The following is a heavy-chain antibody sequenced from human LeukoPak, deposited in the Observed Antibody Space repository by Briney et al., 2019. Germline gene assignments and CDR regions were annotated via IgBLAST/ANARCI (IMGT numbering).Heavy chain of an antibody. CDR2: ISSSSSTI. Sequence: GGSLRLSCAASGFTFSSYSMNWVRQAPGKGLEWGSYISSSSSTIYYADSVKGRFTISRDNAKNSLYLQMNSLRAEDTAVYYCAKTGTPWYYFDYWGQGTLVTVSS. V-gene: IGHV3-48*04. D-gene: IGHD1-1*01. CDR3: AKTGTPWYYFDY. CDR1: GFTFSSYS. J-gene: IGHJ4*02.